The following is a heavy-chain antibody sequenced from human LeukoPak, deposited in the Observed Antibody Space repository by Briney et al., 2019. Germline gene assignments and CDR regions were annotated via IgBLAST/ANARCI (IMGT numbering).Heavy chain of an antibody. CDR1: GFTFSSYG. D-gene: IGHD1-26*01. J-gene: IGHJ4*02. Sequence: GGSLRLSCAASGFTFSSYGMHWVRQAPGKGLEWVAVISYDGRNKYYADSVTGRFTISRDNSKNTLYLQMNSLRADDTAVYYCAKGEGPTVGTTWGQGTLVTVSS. V-gene: IGHV3-30*18. CDR2: ISYDGRNK. CDR3: AKGEGPTVGTT.